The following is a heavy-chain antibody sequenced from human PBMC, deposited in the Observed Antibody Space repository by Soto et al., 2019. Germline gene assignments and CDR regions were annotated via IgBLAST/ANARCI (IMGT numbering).Heavy chain of an antibody. CDR1: GGTFSSYA. CDR2: IIPIFGTA. D-gene: IGHD4-17*01. CDR3: AKMGAHYGDYVLDY. V-gene: IGHV1-69*01. Sequence: QVQLVQSGAEVKKPGSSVKVSCKASGGTFSSYAISWVRQAPGQGLEWMGGIIPIFGTANYAQKFQGRVKITEDENTSKAQMELSSLRSEDTAVYYCAKMGAHYGDYVLDYWGQGTLVTVSS. J-gene: IGHJ4*02.